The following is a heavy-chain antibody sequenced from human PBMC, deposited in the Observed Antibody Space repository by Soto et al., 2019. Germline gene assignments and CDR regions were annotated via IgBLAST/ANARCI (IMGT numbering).Heavy chain of an antibody. CDR3: ARDKYYDSSGYSDAFDI. CDR1: GGSISSYY. J-gene: IGHJ3*02. V-gene: IGHV4-59*01. Sequence: SETLSLTCTVSGGSISSYYWSWIRQPPGKGLEWIGYIYYSGSTNYNPSLKSRVTISVDTSKNQFSLKLSSVTAADTAVCYCARDKYYDSSGYSDAFDIWGQGTMVTVSS. D-gene: IGHD3-22*01. CDR2: IYYSGST.